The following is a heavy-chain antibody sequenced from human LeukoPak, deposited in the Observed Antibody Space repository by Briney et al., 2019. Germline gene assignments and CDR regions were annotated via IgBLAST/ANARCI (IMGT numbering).Heavy chain of an antibody. CDR1: GGSIRRSSYY. D-gene: IGHD6-19*01. CDR2: IYYSGST. J-gene: IGHJ3*02. V-gene: IGHV4-39*01. Sequence: SETLSLTCTVSGGSIRRSSYYWGWIRQPPGKGLEWIGSIYYSGSTYYNPSLKSRVTISVDTSKNQFSLKLSSVTAADTAVYYCAKAFIAVAGAVAFDIWGQGTMVTVSS. CDR3: AKAFIAVAGAVAFDI.